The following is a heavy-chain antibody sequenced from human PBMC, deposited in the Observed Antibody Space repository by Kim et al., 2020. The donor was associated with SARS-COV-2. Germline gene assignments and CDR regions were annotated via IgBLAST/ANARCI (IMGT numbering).Heavy chain of an antibody. D-gene: IGHD2-21*01. J-gene: IGHJ6*02. Sequence: GGSLRLSCAASGFTFSSYAMSWVRQAPGKGLEWVSVIYSGGSSTYYADSVKGRFTISRDNSKNTLYLQMNSLRAEDTAGYYCAKDWGLADPSYYGMDVWGQGTTVTVSS. CDR3: AKDWGLADPSYYGMDV. CDR1: GFTFSSYA. CDR2: IYSGGSST. V-gene: IGHV3-23*03.